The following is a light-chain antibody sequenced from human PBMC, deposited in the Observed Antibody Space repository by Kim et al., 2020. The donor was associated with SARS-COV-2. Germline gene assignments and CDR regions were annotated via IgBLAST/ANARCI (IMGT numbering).Light chain of an antibody. Sequence: DIQMTQSPSSLSASVGDRVTITCRASQSINTYLNWYQQNPGKAPKILIYGASRLQTGVSLRFSGSGSGTDFTLTISSLQPEDFATYYCQQSYGTPRTFGQGTKVEIK. V-gene: IGKV1-39*01. CDR2: GAS. J-gene: IGKJ1*01. CDR3: QQSYGTPRT. CDR1: QSINTY.